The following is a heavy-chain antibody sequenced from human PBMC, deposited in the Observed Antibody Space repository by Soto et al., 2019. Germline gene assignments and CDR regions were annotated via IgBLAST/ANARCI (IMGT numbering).Heavy chain of an antibody. J-gene: IGHJ4*02. Sequence: PGGSLRLSCAASGFTFSSYAMHWVRQAPGKGLEWVAVISYDGSNKYYADSVKGRFTISRDNSKNTLYLQMNSLRAEDTAVYYCARDWVEMAIPQDYWGQGTLVTVSS. D-gene: IGHD2-21*01. CDR2: ISYDGSNK. CDR3: ARDWVEMAIPQDY. CDR1: GFTFSSYA. V-gene: IGHV3-30-3*01.